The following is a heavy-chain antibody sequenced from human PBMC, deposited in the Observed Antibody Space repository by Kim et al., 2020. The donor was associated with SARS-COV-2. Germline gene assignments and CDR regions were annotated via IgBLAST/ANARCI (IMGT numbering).Heavy chain of an antibody. V-gene: IGHV1-2*02. CDR3: ARGDPAYGDYVVY. J-gene: IGHJ4*02. D-gene: IGHD4-17*01. Sequence: YAQKFQGRVTMTRDTSISTAYMELGRLRSDDTAVYYCARGDPAYGDYVVYWGQGTLVTVSS.